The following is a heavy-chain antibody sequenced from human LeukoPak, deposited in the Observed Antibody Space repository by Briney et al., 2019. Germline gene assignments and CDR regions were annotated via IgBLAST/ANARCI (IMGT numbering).Heavy chain of an antibody. CDR1: GGTFSSYA. CDR2: IIPIFGTA. D-gene: IGHD6-13*01. Sequence: SVKVSCKASGGTFSSYAISWVRQAPGQGLEWMGGIIPIFGTANYAQKFQGRVTITADESTSTAYMELSSLRSEDTAVYYCAGEGIAAAAPFDYWGQGTLVTVSS. J-gene: IGHJ4*02. V-gene: IGHV1-69*13. CDR3: AGEGIAAAAPFDY.